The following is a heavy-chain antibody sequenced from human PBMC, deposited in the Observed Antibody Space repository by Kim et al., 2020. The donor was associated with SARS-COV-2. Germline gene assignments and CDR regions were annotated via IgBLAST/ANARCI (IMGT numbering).Heavy chain of an antibody. D-gene: IGHD2-2*01. CDR1: GASMSGYC. CDR2: ICYSGGT. Sequence: SETLSLTCTVSGASMSGYCWNWIRQPPGRGLEWIGFICYSGGTDYNPSLKSRLTITVDTSRNQFSLRLSSVAAADTAMYYCARWGECSGTGCHVSKAAFDIWGQGTVVTVSS. J-gene: IGHJ3*02. V-gene: IGHV4-59*13. CDR3: ARWGECSGTGCHVSKAAFDI.